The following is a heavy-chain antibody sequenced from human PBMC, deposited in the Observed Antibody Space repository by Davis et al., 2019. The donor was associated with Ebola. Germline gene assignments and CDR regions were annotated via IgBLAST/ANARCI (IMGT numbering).Heavy chain of an antibody. CDR3: ARVGWLQLVRGYFDY. CDR1: GFTFSSYA. V-gene: IGHV3-30-3*01. Sequence: PGGSLRLSCAASGFTFSSYAMHWVRQAPGKGLEWVAVISYDGSNKYYADSVKGRFTISRDNSKNTLYLQMNSLRAEDTAVYYCARVGWLQLVRGYFDYWGQGTLVTVSS. D-gene: IGHD5-24*01. CDR2: ISYDGSNK. J-gene: IGHJ4*02.